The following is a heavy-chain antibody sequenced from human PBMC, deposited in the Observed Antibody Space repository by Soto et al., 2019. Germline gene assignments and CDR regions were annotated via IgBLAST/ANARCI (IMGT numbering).Heavy chain of an antibody. V-gene: IGHV1-3*01. D-gene: IGHD2-15*01. CDR2: INAGNGNT. Sequence: QVQLVQSGAEVKKPGASVKVSRKASGYTFTSYAMHWVRQAPGQRLEWMGWINAGNGNTKYSQKFQGRVTITRDTSASTAYMELSSLRSEDTAVYYCARGRGGGSLYNWFDPWGQGTLVTVSS. J-gene: IGHJ5*02. CDR1: GYTFTSYA. CDR3: ARGRGGGSLYNWFDP.